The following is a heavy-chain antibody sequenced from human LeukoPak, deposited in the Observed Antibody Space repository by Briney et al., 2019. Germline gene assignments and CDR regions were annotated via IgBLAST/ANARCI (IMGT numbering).Heavy chain of an antibody. Sequence: PAGSLRLSCVASGFTFTDYTIRWVRQAPGKVRDWVSSISSGNTHTYHGDSGKGRFCIFRDNAATSLYLQLHSLSAQETAVYYCERGPTRIGVAGTWPLAYWGQGTLVTVSS. CDR1: GFTFTDYT. D-gene: IGHD6-19*01. CDR3: ERGPTRIGVAGTWPLAY. J-gene: IGHJ4*02. V-gene: IGHV3-21*01. CDR2: ISSGNTHT.